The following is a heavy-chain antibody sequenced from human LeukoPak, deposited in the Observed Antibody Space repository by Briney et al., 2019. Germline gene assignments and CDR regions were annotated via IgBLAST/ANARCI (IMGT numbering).Heavy chain of an antibody. CDR1: GFTFSSYA. D-gene: IGHD2-2*02. V-gene: IGHV3-23*01. Sequence: GGSLRLSCAASGFTFSSYAMTWVRQAPGKGLEWVSGISGSGDSTYYADSVKGRFTISRDNSKNTLYLQVNSLRAEDAAVYYCAKESLPAAIIFESWGQGTLVTVSS. J-gene: IGHJ5*01. CDR3: AKESLPAAIIFES. CDR2: ISGSGDST.